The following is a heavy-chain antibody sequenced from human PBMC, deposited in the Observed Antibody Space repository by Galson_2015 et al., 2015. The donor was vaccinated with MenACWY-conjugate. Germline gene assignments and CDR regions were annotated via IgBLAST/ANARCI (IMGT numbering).Heavy chain of an antibody. Sequence: SVKVSCKASGYTFTSYAMHWVRQAPGQRLEWMGWINAGNGNTKYSQKFQGRVTITRDTSASTAYMELSSLRSEDTAVYYCARDGGDRSYYYYYYMDVWGKGTTVTVSS. V-gene: IGHV1-3*01. J-gene: IGHJ6*03. CDR3: ARDGGDRSYYYYYYMDV. CDR1: GYTFTSYA. CDR2: INAGNGNT. D-gene: IGHD2-21*02.